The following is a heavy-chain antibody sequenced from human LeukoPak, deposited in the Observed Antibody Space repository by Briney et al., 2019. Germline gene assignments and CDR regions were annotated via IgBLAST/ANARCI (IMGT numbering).Heavy chain of an antibody. CDR1: GGTFSSYA. Sequence: SVKVSCKASGGTFSSYAISWVRQAPGQGLEWMGGIIPIFGTANYAQRFQGRVTFTADESTSTAYMELSSLRSEDTAVYYCARGLVGASFFDYWGQGTLVTVSS. D-gene: IGHD1-26*01. CDR2: IIPIFGTA. J-gene: IGHJ4*02. CDR3: ARGLVGASFFDY. V-gene: IGHV1-69*13.